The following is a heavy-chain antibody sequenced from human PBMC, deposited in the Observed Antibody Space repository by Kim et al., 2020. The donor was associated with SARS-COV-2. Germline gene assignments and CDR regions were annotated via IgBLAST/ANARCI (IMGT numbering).Heavy chain of an antibody. CDR1: GGTFSSYA. CDR2: IIPIFDTA. Sequence: SVKVSCKASGGTFSSYAISWVRQAPGQGLEWMGGIIPIFDTANYAQKFQGRVTITADESTSTAYMELSSLRSEDTAVYYCAMLGMRELFDYWGQGTLVTVSS. CDR3: AMLGMRELFDY. V-gene: IGHV1-69*13. J-gene: IGHJ4*02. D-gene: IGHD7-27*01.